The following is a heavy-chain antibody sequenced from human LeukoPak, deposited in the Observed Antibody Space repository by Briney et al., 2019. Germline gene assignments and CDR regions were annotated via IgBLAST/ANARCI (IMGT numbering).Heavy chain of an antibody. Sequence: PSETLSLTCTVSGGSISRYYWNWIRQPPGKGLEWIGYVYSTGTTKYNPSLKSRVTISVDTSKNQFSLKLNSVTAADTAVYYCARGGYSYGYTGHFDYWGQGTLVTVSS. J-gene: IGHJ4*02. CDR1: GGSISRYY. CDR2: VYSTGTT. D-gene: IGHD5-18*01. V-gene: IGHV4-59*01. CDR3: ARGGYSYGYTGHFDY.